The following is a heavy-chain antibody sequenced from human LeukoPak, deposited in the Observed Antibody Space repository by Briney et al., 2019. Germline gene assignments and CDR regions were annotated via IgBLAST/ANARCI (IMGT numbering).Heavy chain of an antibody. CDR1: GFTFSGYG. Sequence: GGSLRLSCAASGFTFSGYGMHWVRQAPGKGLEWVAYIRNDGSNKYYADSVRDRFTISRDNSKNTFYLQMNSLRAEDTAVYYCARSAGPVGAFDIWGQGTMVTVSS. CDR3: ARSAGPVGAFDI. CDR2: IRNDGSNK. V-gene: IGHV3-30*02. J-gene: IGHJ3*02.